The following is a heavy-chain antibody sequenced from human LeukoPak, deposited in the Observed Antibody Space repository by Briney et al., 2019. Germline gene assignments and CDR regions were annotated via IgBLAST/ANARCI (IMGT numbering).Heavy chain of an antibody. CDR3: ARERGGSPYYFDY. CDR2: IYYSGST. D-gene: IGHD1-26*01. V-gene: IGHV4-59*06. Sequence: SETLSLTCTVSGGSISSYYWSWIRQHPGKGLEWIGYIYYSGSTYYNPSLKSRVTISVDTSKNQFSLKLSSVTAADTAVYYCARERGGSPYYFDYWGQGTLVTVSS. CDR1: GGSISSYY. J-gene: IGHJ4*02.